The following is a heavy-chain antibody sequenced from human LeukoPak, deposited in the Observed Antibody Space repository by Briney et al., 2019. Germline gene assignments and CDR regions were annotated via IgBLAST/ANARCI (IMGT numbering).Heavy chain of an antibody. J-gene: IGHJ4*02. D-gene: IGHD3-9*01. CDR2: IRSKVYGGTT. CDR1: GFTFGDYA. Sequence: GGSLRLSCPASGFTFGDYAMSWVRQAPGKGLEWVGFIRSKVYGGTTEYAASVKGRFTISRDDSKSIAYLQMNSLKTEDTAVYYCAKMQTEYDTSTGLYRALCDYWGQGTLVTVSS. CDR3: AKMQTEYDTSTGLYRALCDY. V-gene: IGHV3-49*04.